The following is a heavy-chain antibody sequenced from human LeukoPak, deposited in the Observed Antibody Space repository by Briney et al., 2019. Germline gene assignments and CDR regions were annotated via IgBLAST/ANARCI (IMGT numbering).Heavy chain of an antibody. CDR1: GFTFSDNY. Sequence: GGSLRLSCAASGFTFSDNYMSWVRQAPGKGLEWVSVIYSGGSTYYADSVKGRFTISRDNSKNTLYLQMNSLRAEDTAVYYCVREKSPRAFDMWGQGTMVTVSS. J-gene: IGHJ3*02. CDR3: VREKSPRAFDM. CDR2: IYSGGST. V-gene: IGHV3-66*01.